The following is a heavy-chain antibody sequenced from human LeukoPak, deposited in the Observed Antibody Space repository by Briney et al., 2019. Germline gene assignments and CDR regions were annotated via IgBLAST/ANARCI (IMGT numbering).Heavy chain of an antibody. V-gene: IGHV1-46*01. J-gene: IGHJ4*02. CDR3: TREVVGTTIKNFDS. D-gene: IGHD4-11*01. CDR2: INSGSGSV. Sequence: ASVKVSCKASGYTFTSYDINWVRQAPGQGLEWMGAINSGSGSVSHAQKLQGRVTMTRDTATSTVYMELSSLGSEDTAVYYCTREVVGTTIKNFDSWGQGTLVTVSP. CDR1: GYTFTSYD.